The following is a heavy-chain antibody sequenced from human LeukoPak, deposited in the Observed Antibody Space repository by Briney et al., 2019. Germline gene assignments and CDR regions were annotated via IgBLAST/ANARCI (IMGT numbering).Heavy chain of an antibody. CDR1: GFTFSNAW. D-gene: IGHD1-26*01. CDR2: ISGSGGST. Sequence: GGSLRLSCAASGFTFSNAWMSWVRQAPGKGLEWVSAISGSGGSTYYADSVKGRFTISRDNSKNTLYLQMNSLRAEDTAVYYCAKDVSVPGASTEYWGQGTLVTVSS. J-gene: IGHJ4*02. CDR3: AKDVSVPGASTEY. V-gene: IGHV3-23*01.